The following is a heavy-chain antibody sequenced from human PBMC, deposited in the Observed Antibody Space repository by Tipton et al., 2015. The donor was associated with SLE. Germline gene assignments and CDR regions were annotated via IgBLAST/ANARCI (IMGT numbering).Heavy chain of an antibody. CDR3: ARGYQLPLGPYYYYYMDV. CDR1: GGSITSGSYY. CDR2: VYTVGNT. V-gene: IGHV4-61*02. D-gene: IGHD2-2*01. Sequence: TLSLTCTVSGGSITSGSYYWTWIRQPAGKGLEWIGRVYTVGNTNYNPSLESRVSISLDTSKNQFTLRLSSVTAADTAVYYCARGYQLPLGPYYYYYMDVWGKGTTVTVSS. J-gene: IGHJ6*03.